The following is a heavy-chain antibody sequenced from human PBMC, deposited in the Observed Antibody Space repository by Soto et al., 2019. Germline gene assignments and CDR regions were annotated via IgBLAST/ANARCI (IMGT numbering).Heavy chain of an antibody. D-gene: IGHD5-12*01. J-gene: IGHJ4*02. Sequence: QVQLQESGPGLVKPSQTLSLTCTVSGLSFGTGGSYWSWIRHRPGKGLEWIGYIYDNGNARYNPSLTSRVAISLDTSKKQFFLMLSSVTAADTAVYFCVRKTGYEAFDFWGQGTLVTVSS. V-gene: IGHV4-31*03. CDR2: IYDNGNA. CDR3: VRKTGYEAFDF. CDR1: GLSFGTGGSY.